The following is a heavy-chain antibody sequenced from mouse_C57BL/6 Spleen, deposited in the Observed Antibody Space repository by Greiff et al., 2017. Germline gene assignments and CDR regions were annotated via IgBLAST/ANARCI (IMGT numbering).Heavy chain of an antibody. CDR1: GYTFTSYW. J-gene: IGHJ4*01. D-gene: IGHD3-2*02. V-gene: IGHV1-53*01. CDR2: INPSNGGT. CDR3: ARGATAQATYYYAMDY. Sequence: QVHVKQPGTELVKPGASVKLSCKASGYTFTSYWMHWVKQRPGQGLEWIGNINPSNGGTNYNEKFKSKATLTVDKSSSTAYMQLSSLTSEDSAVYYCARGATAQATYYYAMDYWGQGTSVTVSS.